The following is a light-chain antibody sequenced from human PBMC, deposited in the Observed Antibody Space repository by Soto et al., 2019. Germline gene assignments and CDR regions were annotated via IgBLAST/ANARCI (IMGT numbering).Light chain of an antibody. V-gene: IGKV1-39*01. J-gene: IGKJ1*01. CDR2: ATS. CDR3: QQTYSAPWT. CDR1: QTITNF. Sequence: DIQMTQSPSSLSASVGDRVTITCRASQTITNFLNWYQQKSGKAPKLLIYATSSLQSGVPSRFSGSGFGTDFTLTISSLQPEDFVTYYCQQTYSAPWTFGQGTKVEIK.